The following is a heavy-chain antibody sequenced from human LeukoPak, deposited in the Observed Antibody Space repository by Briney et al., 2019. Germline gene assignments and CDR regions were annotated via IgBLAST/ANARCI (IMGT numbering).Heavy chain of an antibody. V-gene: IGHV1-69*05. Sequence: ASVKVSCKASGGTFSSYAISWVRQAPGQGLEWMGRIIPIFGTANYAQKFQGRVTITTDESTSTAYMELSSLRSEDTAVYYCARDLSGGDPYYYYYMDVWGKGTTVTVSS. CDR1: GGTFSSYA. D-gene: IGHD2-21*02. CDR3: ARDLSGGDPYYYYYMDV. J-gene: IGHJ6*03. CDR2: IIPIFGTA.